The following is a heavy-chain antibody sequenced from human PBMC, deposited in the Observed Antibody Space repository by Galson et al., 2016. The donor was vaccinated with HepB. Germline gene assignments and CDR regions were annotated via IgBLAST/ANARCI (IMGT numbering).Heavy chain of an antibody. J-gene: IGHJ6*02. CDR3: AKGFRPYRSGWERLFEHSYHYYGMDV. CDR2: ISSRGGRT. V-gene: IGHV3-23*01. CDR1: GLTFSSYA. D-gene: IGHD6-19*01. Sequence: SLRLSCAASGLTFSSYAMSWVRQAPGKGLECVSSISSRGGRTYYPDSVKGRFTVSSDTSKNPLYVQMNTLSAEDTAVYYCAKGFRPYRSGWERLFEHSYHYYGMDVWGQGTTVTVSS.